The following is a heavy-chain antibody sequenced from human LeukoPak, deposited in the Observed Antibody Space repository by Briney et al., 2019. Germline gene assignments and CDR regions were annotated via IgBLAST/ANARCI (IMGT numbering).Heavy chain of an antibody. CDR2: ISGSGGST. CDR3: ARHIVVVPAAITD. Sequence: PGGSLRLSCAASGLTFSSYAMSWVCQAPGKGLEWVSAISGSGGSTYYAGSVKGRFTISRDNSKNTLYLQMNSLRAEDTAVYYCARHIVVVPAAITDWGQGTLVTVSS. J-gene: IGHJ4*02. CDR1: GLTFSSYA. D-gene: IGHD2-2*01. V-gene: IGHV3-23*01.